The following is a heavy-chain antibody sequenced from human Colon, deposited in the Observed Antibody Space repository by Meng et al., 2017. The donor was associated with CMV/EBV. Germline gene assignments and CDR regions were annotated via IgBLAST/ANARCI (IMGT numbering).Heavy chain of an antibody. CDR3: TRGPFRY. CDR2: MNPKSGKT. J-gene: IGHJ4*02. V-gene: IGHV1-8*02. Sequence: ASVKVSCKASGYTFATYDINWVRQAPGQGLEWMGWMNPKSGKTGYAQRFQGRVAMTSNISVNTAYMELSNLRSEDTAVFYCTRGPFRYWGQGTLVTVFS. CDR1: GYTFATYD. D-gene: IGHD3-3*02.